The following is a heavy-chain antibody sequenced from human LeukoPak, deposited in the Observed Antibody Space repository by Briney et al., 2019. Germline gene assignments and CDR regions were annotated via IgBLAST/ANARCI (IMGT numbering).Heavy chain of an antibody. CDR3: ARVGGRYSPLGY. Sequence: GGSLRLSCAASGFTFSSYDMHWVRQATGKGLEWVSAIGTAGDTYYPGSVKGRFTISRENAKNSLYLQMNSLRAGDTAVYYCARVGGRYSPLGYWGQGTLVTVSS. CDR1: GFTFSSYD. CDR2: IGTAGDT. D-gene: IGHD3-16*02. V-gene: IGHV3-13*01. J-gene: IGHJ4*02.